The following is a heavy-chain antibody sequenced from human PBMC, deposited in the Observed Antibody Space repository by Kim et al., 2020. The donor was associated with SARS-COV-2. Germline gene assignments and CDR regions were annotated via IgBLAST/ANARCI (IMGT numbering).Heavy chain of an antibody. CDR3: AREGPVEQWLVRGWFDP. J-gene: IGHJ5*02. CDR1: GGTFSSYA. V-gene: IGHV1-69*13. D-gene: IGHD6-19*01. Sequence: SVKVSCKASGGTFSSYAISWVRQAPGQGLEWMGGIIPIFGTANYAQKFQGRVTITADESTSTAYMELSSLRSEDTAVYYCAREGPVEQWLVRGWFDPWGQGTLVTVSS. CDR2: IIPIFGTA.